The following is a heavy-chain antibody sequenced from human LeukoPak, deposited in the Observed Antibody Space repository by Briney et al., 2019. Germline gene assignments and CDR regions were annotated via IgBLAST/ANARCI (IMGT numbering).Heavy chain of an antibody. CDR1: GGSISSSSYY. J-gene: IGHJ4*02. CDR3: ARQGSRDGYNLGYFDY. CDR2: IYYSGST. Sequence: SETLSLTCTVSGGSISSSSYYWGWIRQPPGKGLEWIGSIYYSGSTYYNPSLKSRVTISVDTSKNQFSLKLSSVTAADTAVYYCARQGSRDGYNLGYFDYWGQGTLVTVSS. V-gene: IGHV4-39*01. D-gene: IGHD5-24*01.